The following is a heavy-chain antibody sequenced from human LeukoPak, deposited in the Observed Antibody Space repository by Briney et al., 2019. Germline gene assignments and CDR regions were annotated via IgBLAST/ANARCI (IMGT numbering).Heavy chain of an antibody. CDR3: AKLPRSSGLPSS. CDR1: GFTFSDYG. D-gene: IGHD3-22*01. J-gene: IGHJ5*02. Sequence: GGSLRPSCAASGFTFSDYGLHWVRQAPGKGLEWVAFIRYDGSLKYYADSVKGRFTISRDNSKYTLFLQMNSLRAEDTSLYYCAKLPRSSGLPSSWGQGTLVTVSS. CDR2: IRYDGSLK. V-gene: IGHV3-30*02.